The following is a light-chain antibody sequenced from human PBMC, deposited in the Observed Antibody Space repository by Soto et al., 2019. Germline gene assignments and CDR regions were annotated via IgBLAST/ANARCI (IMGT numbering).Light chain of an antibody. V-gene: IGLV2-23*02. CDR3: CSYAGSSTFPYV. Sequence: QSALTQPASVSGSPGQSITISCTGTSSDVGSYNLVSWYQQHPGKAPKLTIYEVSKRPSGVSNRFSGSKSGNTASLTISGLQAEDEADYYCCSYAGSSTFPYVFGTGTKLTVL. CDR2: EVS. CDR1: SSDVGSYNL. J-gene: IGLJ1*01.